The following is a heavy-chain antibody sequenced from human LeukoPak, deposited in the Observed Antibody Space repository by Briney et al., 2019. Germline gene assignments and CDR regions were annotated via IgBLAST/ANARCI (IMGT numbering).Heavy chain of an antibody. Sequence: GGSLRLSCAASGFTFSSYSMNWVRQAPGKGLEWVSSISSSSSYIYYADSVKGRFTISRDNAKNSLYLQMNSLRAEDTAVYYCARGPYGGNSGYYYYYMDVWGKGTTVTVSS. CDR3: ARGPYGGNSGYYYYYMDV. V-gene: IGHV3-21*01. CDR1: GFTFSSYS. J-gene: IGHJ6*03. D-gene: IGHD4-23*01. CDR2: ISSSSSYI.